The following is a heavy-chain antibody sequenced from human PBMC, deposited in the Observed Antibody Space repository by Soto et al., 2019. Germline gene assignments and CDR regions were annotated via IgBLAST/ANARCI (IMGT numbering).Heavy chain of an antibody. Sequence: ASVKVSCKASGYTFTSYYMHWVRHAPGQGLEWMGIINPSGGSTSYAQKFQGRVTMTRDTSTSTVYMELSSLRSEDTAVYYCARVKIYYDILTGPIDYWGQGTLVTVSS. CDR1: GYTFTSYY. J-gene: IGHJ4*02. CDR3: ARVKIYYDILTGPIDY. D-gene: IGHD3-9*01. CDR2: INPSGGST. V-gene: IGHV1-46*01.